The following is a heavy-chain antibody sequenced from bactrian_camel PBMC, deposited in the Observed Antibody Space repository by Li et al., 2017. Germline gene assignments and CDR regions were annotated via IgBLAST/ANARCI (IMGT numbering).Heavy chain of an antibody. CDR2: IRRDGAT. V-gene: IGHV3S60*01. CDR1: GFTFDEHD. D-gene: IGHD2*01. J-gene: IGHJ4*01. CDR3: ATGLRPYCSGVYCYTHYDY. Sequence: VQLVESGGELVQPGGSLRLSCAASGFTFDEHDMGWYRQAPGNECELASTIRRDGATYYADSVKGRFTIYKDNAKNTLSLQMNSLKPEDTAVYYCATGLRPYCSGVYCYTHYDYWGQGTQVTVS.